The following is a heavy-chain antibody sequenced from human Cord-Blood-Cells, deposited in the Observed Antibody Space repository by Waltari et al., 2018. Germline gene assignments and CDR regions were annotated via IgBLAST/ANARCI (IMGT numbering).Heavy chain of an antibody. V-gene: IGHV3-9*01. J-gene: IGHJ4*02. CDR2: ISWNSGSI. CDR1: GFTFDDYA. D-gene: IGHD6-13*01. CDR3: AGYSSSWYLGNY. Sequence: EVQLVESGGGLVQPGRSLRLSCVASGFTFDDYAMPLVRQGPGKGVEGVSGISWNSGSIGYADSVKGRFTISRDNAKNSLYLQMNSLRAEDTAVYYCAGYSSSWYLGNYWGQGTLVTVSS.